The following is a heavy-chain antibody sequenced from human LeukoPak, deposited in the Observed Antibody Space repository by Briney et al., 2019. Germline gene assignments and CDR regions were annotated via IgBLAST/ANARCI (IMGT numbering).Heavy chain of an antibody. J-gene: IGHJ3*02. V-gene: IGHV4-59*01. CDR3: ARATVRGAPQNAFDI. Sequence: SETLSLTCAVYGGSFSGYYWSWIRQPPGKGLEWIGYIYYSGSTNYNPSLKSRVTISVDTSKNQFSLKLSSVTAADTAVYYCARATVRGAPQNAFDIWGQGTMVTVSS. CDR2: IYYSGST. CDR1: GGSFSGYY. D-gene: IGHD3-10*01.